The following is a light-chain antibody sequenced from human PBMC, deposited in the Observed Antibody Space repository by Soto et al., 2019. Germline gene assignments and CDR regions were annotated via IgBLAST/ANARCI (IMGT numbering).Light chain of an antibody. CDR1: KNDVGFYDF. J-gene: IGLJ1*01. Sequence: QSVLTQPPSASGSPGQSVTISCTGTKNDVGFYDFVSWYQHHSGKAPRLIIYEVVQRPSGVPDRFSGSKSGNTASLTVSGLQAADEADYFCKSYAGSNTYVFGSGTKLTVL. CDR3: KSYAGSNTYV. V-gene: IGLV2-8*01. CDR2: EVV.